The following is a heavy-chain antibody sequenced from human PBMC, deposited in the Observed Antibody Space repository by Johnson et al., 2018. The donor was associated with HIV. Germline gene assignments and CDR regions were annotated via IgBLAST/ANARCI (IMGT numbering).Heavy chain of an antibody. CDR1: GFTFDDYA. D-gene: IGHD1-26*01. Sequence: VHLVESGGGLVQPGRSLRLSCAASGFTFDDYAMHWVRQAPWKGLEWVSGISWNSGSIGYAVSVKGRFTISRDNAKNSLYLQMNSLRAEDTAVYYCANTLRLVGATFRNDAFDIWGQGTMVTVSS. CDR3: ANTLRLVGATFRNDAFDI. CDR2: ISWNSGSI. V-gene: IGHV3-9*01. J-gene: IGHJ3*02.